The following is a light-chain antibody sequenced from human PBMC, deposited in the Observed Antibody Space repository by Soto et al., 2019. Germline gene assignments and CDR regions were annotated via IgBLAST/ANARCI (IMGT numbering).Light chain of an antibody. CDR1: SSNTGDNY. Sequence: QSVLTQPPSVSAAPGQRVTISCSGSSSNTGDNYVSWYQQLPGTAPKLLIYENIRRPSGIPDRFSGSKSGTSATLGITGLQTGDEANYYCGTWDSYLSAVVFGGGTQLTVL. CDR3: GTWDSYLSAVV. J-gene: IGLJ2*01. V-gene: IGLV1-51*02. CDR2: ENI.